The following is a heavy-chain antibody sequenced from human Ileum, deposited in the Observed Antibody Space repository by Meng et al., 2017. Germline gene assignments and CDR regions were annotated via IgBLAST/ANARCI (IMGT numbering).Heavy chain of an antibody. CDR3: ASLRYNWNYSADY. Sequence: PGRVTLLWPLPPSGLVSGGSIGSSSGWNWFRQPQRKGLEWMGKIYNSGSTTYNPSLKSRVTISVDKSKNQFSLKLSSVTAADTAVYYCASLRYNWNYSADYWGQGTLVTVSS. J-gene: IGHJ4*02. CDR2: IYNSGST. D-gene: IGHD1-7*01. V-gene: IGHV4-4*03. CDR1: GGSIGSSSG.